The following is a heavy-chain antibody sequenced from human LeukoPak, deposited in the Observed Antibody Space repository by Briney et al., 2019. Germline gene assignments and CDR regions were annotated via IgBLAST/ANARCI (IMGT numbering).Heavy chain of an antibody. CDR3: ARGPPVYGGSCYAY. Sequence: GASVKVSCKASGYTFTIYGISWVRQAPGQGLEWMGWISAYNGNTNYAQKLRGRVTMTTDTSTSTAYMELRSLRSDDTAVYYCARGPPVYGGSCYAYWGQGTLVTVSS. D-gene: IGHD2-15*01. V-gene: IGHV1-18*01. CDR1: GYTFTIYG. J-gene: IGHJ4*02. CDR2: ISAYNGNT.